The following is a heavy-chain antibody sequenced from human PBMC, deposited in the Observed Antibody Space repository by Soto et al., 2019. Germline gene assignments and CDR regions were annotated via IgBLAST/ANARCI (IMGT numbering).Heavy chain of an antibody. CDR3: AEGQTNYYETSGPFRYLEYFQY. CDR2: ISYDGSNK. D-gene: IGHD3-22*01. J-gene: IGHJ1*01. V-gene: IGHV3-30*18. Sequence: QVQLVESGGGVVQPGRSLRLSCAASEFTFSAYGMHWVRQAPGKGLEWVAQISYDGSNKYYIDSVKGRFTISRDNSKNTLYLQMNRLRAEDTAVYFCAEGQTNYYETSGPFRYLEYFQYWGQGTLVTVSS. CDR1: EFTFSAYG.